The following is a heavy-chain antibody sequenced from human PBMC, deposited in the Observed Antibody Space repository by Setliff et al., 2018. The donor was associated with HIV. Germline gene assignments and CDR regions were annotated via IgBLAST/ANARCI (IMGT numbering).Heavy chain of an antibody. CDR1: GYSFTTYY. Sequence: GASVKVSCKASGYSFTTYYIHWMRQAPGQGLEWLAVINPGGGNTNYAQKFQGRVTVTRDTSTSTVYMELNSLRPEDTAVYYCARGLRGVIKGRYYYMDVWGKGTTVTVS. D-gene: IGHD3-10*01. J-gene: IGHJ6*03. V-gene: IGHV1-46*01. CDR2: INPGGGNT. CDR3: ARGLRGVIKGRYYYMDV.